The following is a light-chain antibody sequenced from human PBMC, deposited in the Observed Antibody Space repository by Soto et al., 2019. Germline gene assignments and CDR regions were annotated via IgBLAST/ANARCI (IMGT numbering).Light chain of an antibody. J-gene: IGKJ3*01. Sequence: IVMTQSPVTLSVSPGERATLSCRASQTVRDSLAWYQQRPGQAPRLLIYAASSRAAGVPARISGSGSGTEFTLTISSLQSEDSAIYYWQQYVHWPTFGPGTKVEIK. V-gene: IGKV3-15*01. CDR1: QTVRDS. CDR2: AAS. CDR3: QQYVHWPT.